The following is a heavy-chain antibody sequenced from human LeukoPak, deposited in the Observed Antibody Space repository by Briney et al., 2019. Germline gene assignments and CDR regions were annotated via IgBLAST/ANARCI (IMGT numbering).Heavy chain of an antibody. CDR2: ITRDSIYT. V-gene: IGHV3-21*01. J-gene: IGHJ6*03. Sequence: GESLRLSCAASGFTFSSYSMNWVRQTPGKGLEWVSSITRDSIYTFYADSVRGRFTISRDNAKNLLSLQMNSLRAEDTAVYYCARDPYNGYYGDDYYYYMDVWGKGTTVTISS. D-gene: IGHD4-17*01. CDR1: GFTFSSYS. CDR3: ARDPYNGYYGDDYYYYMDV.